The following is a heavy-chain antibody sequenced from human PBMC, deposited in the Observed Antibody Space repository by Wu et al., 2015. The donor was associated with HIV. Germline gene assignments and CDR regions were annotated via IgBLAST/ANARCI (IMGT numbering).Heavy chain of an antibody. CDR3: ARLQSLSGFYSNADY. Sequence: QVQLVQSGAEVKKPGASVKVSCKASGGTFSSYGINWVRQAPGQGLEWMGWINPNRGGTKYAQKFQGRVTMTRDTAVSTAYMELNSLRSDDTAVYYCARLQSLSGFYSNADYWARERWSPSPQ. D-gene: IGHD3-22*01. CDR2: INPNRGGT. J-gene: IGHJ4*02. V-gene: IGHV1-2*02. CDR1: GGTFSSYG.